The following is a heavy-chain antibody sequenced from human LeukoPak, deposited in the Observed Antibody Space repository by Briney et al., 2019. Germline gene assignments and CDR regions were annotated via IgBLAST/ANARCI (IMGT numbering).Heavy chain of an antibody. J-gene: IGHJ4*02. CDR2: IYYSGST. D-gene: IGHD6-13*01. CDR1: GGSIRSSTDY. V-gene: IGHV4-39*07. Sequence: SETLSLTCTVSGGSIRSSTDYWGWIRQPPGKELEWIGSIYYSGSTYYNPSLKSRVTISVDTSKNQFSVKLSSVTAADTAVYYCARSIRGYSSGWYYFDYWGQGALITVSS. CDR3: ARSIRGYSSGWYYFDY.